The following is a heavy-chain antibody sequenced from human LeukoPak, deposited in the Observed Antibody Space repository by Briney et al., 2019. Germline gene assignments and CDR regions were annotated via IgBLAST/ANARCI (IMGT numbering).Heavy chain of an antibody. CDR1: AVISISTS. CDR2: IRPDGDRT. CDR3: ARAQFCTRGWYTVDP. D-gene: IGHD6-19*01. V-gene: IGHV3-23*01. J-gene: IGHJ5*02. Sequence: GGSLRLSAASAVISISTSISCVRRQGPGKGLEWVSAIRPDGDRTYYADSVKGRFTISRDNSKDTLYLQINSLRVEDTAVYYCARAQFCTRGWYTVDPWGQGTLVTVSS.